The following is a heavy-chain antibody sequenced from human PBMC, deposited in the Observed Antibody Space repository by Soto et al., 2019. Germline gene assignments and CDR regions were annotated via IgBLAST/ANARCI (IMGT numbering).Heavy chain of an antibody. CDR1: GGSISTTIYY. CDR3: ARRGDYDWYFDL. Sequence: QLQLQEPGPGLVKPSETLSLTGPISGGSISTTIYYWGWIRQPPGKGLEWIGTIYDSGSTYYNPSLKSRVTISVDTSKNQFSLKLSSVTAADTAVYYCARRGDYDWYFDLWGRGTLVTVSS. CDR2: IYDSGST. J-gene: IGHJ2*01. D-gene: IGHD4-17*01. V-gene: IGHV4-39*01.